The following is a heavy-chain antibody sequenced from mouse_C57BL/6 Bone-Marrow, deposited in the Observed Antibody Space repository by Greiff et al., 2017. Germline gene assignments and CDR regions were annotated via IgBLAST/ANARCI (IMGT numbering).Heavy chain of an antibody. V-gene: IGHV5-12*01. CDR2: ISNGGGST. Sequence: EVLLVESGGGLVQPGGSLKLSCAASGFTFSDYYMYWVRQTPEKRLEWVAYISNGGGSTYYPDTVKGRFTISRDNAKNTLDLQMSSLKSEDTAMYYCAREGRGYYFDYWGQGTTLTVSS. CDR1: GFTFSDYY. CDR3: AREGRGYYFDY. J-gene: IGHJ2*01.